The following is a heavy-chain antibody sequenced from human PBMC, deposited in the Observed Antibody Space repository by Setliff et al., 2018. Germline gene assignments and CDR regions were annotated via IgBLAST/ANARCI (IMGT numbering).Heavy chain of an antibody. CDR3: TRQGEWAFDI. Sequence: GGSLRLSCAASGFTFSTHGMNWVRQAPGKGLEWVSGINRNGDRTGYANSVKGRFTISRDNAKNSLFLQMDSLSVEDTALYYCTRQGEWAFDIWGQGTMVTVSS. CDR1: GFTFSTHG. V-gene: IGHV3-20*04. J-gene: IGHJ3*02. CDR2: INRNGDRT. D-gene: IGHD3-16*01.